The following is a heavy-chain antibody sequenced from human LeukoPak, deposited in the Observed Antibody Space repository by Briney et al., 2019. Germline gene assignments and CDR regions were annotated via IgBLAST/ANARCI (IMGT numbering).Heavy chain of an antibody. V-gene: IGHV4-34*01. Sequence: SETLSLTCAVYGGSFSGYYWSWIRQPPGKGLEWIGEINHSGSTNYNPSLKSRVTISVDTSKNQFSLKLSSVTAAGTAVYYCAKEAKYYDILIGYYRSFYYFDYWGQGTLVTVSS. D-gene: IGHD3-9*01. J-gene: IGHJ4*02. CDR3: AKEAKYYDILIGYYRSFYYFDY. CDR2: INHSGST. CDR1: GGSFSGYY.